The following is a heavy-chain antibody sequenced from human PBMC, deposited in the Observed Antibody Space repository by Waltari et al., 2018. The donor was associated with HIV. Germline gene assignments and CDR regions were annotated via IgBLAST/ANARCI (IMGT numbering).Heavy chain of an antibody. CDR1: GYTFSSYW. V-gene: IGHV5-51*01. CDR3: ARQGPLTGDAFDI. J-gene: IGHJ3*02. D-gene: IGHD3-9*01. CDR2: SYPGDSDS. Sequence: EPQLVQSGAELIKPGESLKISCQGSGYTFSSYWIAWVRQMPGKGMEWMGISYPGDSDSRYSPSFQGQVTISTDKTFKTAYLQWSSLKASDTAMYYCARQGPLTGDAFDIWGQGTMVTVSS.